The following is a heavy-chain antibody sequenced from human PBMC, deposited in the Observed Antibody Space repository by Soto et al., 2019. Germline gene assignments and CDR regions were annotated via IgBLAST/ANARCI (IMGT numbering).Heavy chain of an antibody. D-gene: IGHD6-19*01. V-gene: IGHV4-34*01. CDR2: INHSGST. CDR3: ARGFSSGWYGGFDY. Sequence: SETLSLTCAVYGGSFSGYYWSWIRQPPGKGLEWIGEINHSGSTNYNPSLKSRVTISVDTSKNQFSLKLSSVTAADTAVYYCARGFSSGWYGGFDYWGQGTLVTVSS. J-gene: IGHJ4*02. CDR1: GGSFSGYY.